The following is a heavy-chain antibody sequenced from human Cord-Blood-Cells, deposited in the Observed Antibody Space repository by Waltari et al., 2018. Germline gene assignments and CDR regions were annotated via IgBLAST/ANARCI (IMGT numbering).Heavy chain of an antibody. V-gene: IGHV1-2*02. D-gene: IGHD7-27*01. J-gene: IGHJ2*01. CDR1: GYTFTGYY. Sequence: QVQLVQSGAEVKKPGASVKVSCKASGYTFTGYYMHWVRQAPGQGLEWMGWINPNSGGTNYAQKFQGRVTMTRDTSISPAYMGLSRLRSDDTAVYYCARGGGKTGDNWYFDLWGRGTLVTVSS. CDR2: INPNSGGT. CDR3: ARGGGKTGDNWYFDL.